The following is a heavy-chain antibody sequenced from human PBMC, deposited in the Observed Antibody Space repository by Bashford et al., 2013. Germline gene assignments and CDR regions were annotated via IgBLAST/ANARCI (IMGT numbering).Heavy chain of an antibody. J-gene: IGHJ6*03. CDR2: IIPIFGTA. D-gene: IGHD3-10*01. CDR1: GGTFSSYA. V-gene: IGHV1-69*13. Sequence: SVKVSCKASGGTFSSYAISWVRQAPGQGLEWMGGIIPIFGTANYAQKFQGRVTITADESTSTAYMELSSLRSEDTAVYYCARGYYGSGSRYYYYYYYMDVWGKGTTVTVSS. CDR3: ARGYYGSGSRYYYYYYYMDV.